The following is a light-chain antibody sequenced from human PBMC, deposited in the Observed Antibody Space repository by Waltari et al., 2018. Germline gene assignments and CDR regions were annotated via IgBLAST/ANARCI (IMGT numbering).Light chain of an antibody. CDR3: QQYYNAPLT. CDR2: WAA. CDR1: QSILYRSSIRNA. J-gene: IGKJ4*01. V-gene: IGKV4-1*01. Sequence: DIVMTQFPDSLPVSLGVRATINFKSSQSILYRSSIRNALVWYQQKHGQPPKLPFFWAANRESGAPDRFSVSGSGTDVTLTISSLQAEDVAVYYCQQYYNAPLTFGGGTKVEIK.